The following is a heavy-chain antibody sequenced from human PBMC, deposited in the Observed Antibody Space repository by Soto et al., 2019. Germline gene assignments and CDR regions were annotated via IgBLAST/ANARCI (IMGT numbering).Heavy chain of an antibody. Sequence: EVQLLDSGGRLVQPGGSLRLSCAASGFNFGSYAMSWVRQAPGKGLEWISTISGSGGSTSYADSVKGRFTVSRDNSKTTVHLQMTSLSAEDTAVYYCAKCGIFYIPGLFENWGQGTLVTVSS. CDR2: ISGSGGST. CDR1: GFNFGSYA. D-gene: IGHD2-15*01. J-gene: IGHJ4*02. V-gene: IGHV3-23*01. CDR3: AKCGIFYIPGLFEN.